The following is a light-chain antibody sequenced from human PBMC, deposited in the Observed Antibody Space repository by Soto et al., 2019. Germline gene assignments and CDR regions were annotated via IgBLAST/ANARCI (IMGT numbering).Light chain of an antibody. CDR1: QSISSW. V-gene: IGKV1-5*03. J-gene: IGKJ1*01. CDR3: QQYSSYPWT. CDR2: MAS. Sequence: DLQMTKSPSTMSASVGDSATITGRASQSISSWLAWYQQKPGKANNLLIYMASSLESGVPSRFSGRGSGTEFTLTISSLQPDDFATYYCQQYSSYPWTVGQGTKVDIK.